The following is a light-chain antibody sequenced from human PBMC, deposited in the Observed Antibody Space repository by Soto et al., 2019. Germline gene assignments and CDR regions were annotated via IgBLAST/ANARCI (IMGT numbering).Light chain of an antibody. CDR1: QGISSY. V-gene: IGKV1-8*01. J-gene: IGKJ3*01. Sequence: AIRMTQSPSSFSASTGDRVTITCRASQGISSYLAWYQQKPWKAPKLLIYAAYTLQSGGPSRFSGSGSGTDVTLTISCLQSDDVATYYCPHYYRYPFTFAPGTKVDIK. CDR2: AAY. CDR3: PHYYRYPFT.